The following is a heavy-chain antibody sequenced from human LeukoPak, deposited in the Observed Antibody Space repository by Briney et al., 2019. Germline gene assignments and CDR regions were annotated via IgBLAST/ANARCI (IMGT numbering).Heavy chain of an antibody. Sequence: PSETLSLTCTVSGGSISSYYWSWIRQPPGKGLEWIGYIYYSGSTNYNPSLKSRVTISVDTSKNQFSLKLSSVTAADTAVYYCARDGYHDSSGYYTGDAFDIWGQGTMVTVSS. CDR2: IYYSGST. D-gene: IGHD3-22*01. CDR1: GGSISSYY. J-gene: IGHJ3*02. CDR3: ARDGYHDSSGYYTGDAFDI. V-gene: IGHV4-59*01.